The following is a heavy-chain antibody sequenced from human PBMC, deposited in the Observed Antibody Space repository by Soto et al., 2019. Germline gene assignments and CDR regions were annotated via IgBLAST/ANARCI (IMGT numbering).Heavy chain of an antibody. Sequence: EVQLVESGGGLVQPGGSLRLSCAASGFTVSSNYMSWVRQAPGKGLEWVSVIYSGGSTYYADSVKGRFTISRDNSKNTLYLQMNSLSAEDTAVYYCARDMVRGVIVGFAYYYYMDVWGKGTTVTVSS. CDR3: ARDMVRGVIVGFAYYYYMDV. V-gene: IGHV3-66*01. CDR1: GFTVSSNY. J-gene: IGHJ6*03. CDR2: IYSGGST. D-gene: IGHD3-10*01.